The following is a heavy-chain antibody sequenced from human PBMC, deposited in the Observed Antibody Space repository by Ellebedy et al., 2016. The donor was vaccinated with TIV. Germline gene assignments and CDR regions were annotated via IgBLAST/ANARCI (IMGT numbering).Heavy chain of an antibody. V-gene: IGHV3-48*04. Sequence: PGGSLRLSCAASGFTFSSYYMNWVRQAPGKGLEWVSYISGSGGMMDHADSVKGRFTISRDNAKNSLYLQMNSLRPEDTAVYYCAFPRAGYNSGWTYWGQGTLVTVSS. CDR1: GFTFSSYY. CDR2: ISGSGGMM. J-gene: IGHJ4*02. CDR3: AFPRAGYNSGWTY. D-gene: IGHD6-19*01.